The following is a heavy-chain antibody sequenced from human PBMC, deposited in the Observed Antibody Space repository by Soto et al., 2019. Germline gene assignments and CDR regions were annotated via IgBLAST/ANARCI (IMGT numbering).Heavy chain of an antibody. D-gene: IGHD3-3*01. V-gene: IGHV1-8*01. CDR3: ARGKGGYYDFWSGYFRY. J-gene: IGHJ4*02. CDR1: GYTFTSYD. Sequence: ASVKVSCKASGYTFTSYDINWVRQATGQGLEWMGWMNPNSGNTGYAQKFQGRVTMTRNNSISTAYMELSSLRSEDTAVYYCARGKGGYYDFWSGYFRYWGQGTLVTVSS. CDR2: MNPNSGNT.